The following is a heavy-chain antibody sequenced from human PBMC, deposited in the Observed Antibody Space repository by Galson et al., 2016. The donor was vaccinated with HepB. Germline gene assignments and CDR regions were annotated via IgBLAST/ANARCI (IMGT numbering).Heavy chain of an antibody. J-gene: IGHJ6*04. CDR3: ARTLKFRDDYSKNYYYHCMDV. CDR2: IYYSGST. Sequence: SETLSLTCTVSGGSISSSSYYWGWIRQPPGRGLEWIGNIYYSGSTYYKPSLKSRVTISADTSKNQFSLKLSSVTAADTAIYYCARTLKFRDDYSKNYYYHCMDVWGKGTTVTVSS. D-gene: IGHD4-11*01. V-gene: IGHV4-39*01. CDR1: GGSISSSSYY.